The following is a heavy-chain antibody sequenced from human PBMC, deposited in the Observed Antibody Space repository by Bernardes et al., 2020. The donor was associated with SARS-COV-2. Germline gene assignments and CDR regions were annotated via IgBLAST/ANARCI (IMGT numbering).Heavy chain of an antibody. D-gene: IGHD3-22*01. V-gene: IGHV5-10-1*01. Sequence: GESLKISCEGSGYNFTNYWINWVRQMPGKGLEWMGRIDPSDSYIHYSPSFQGHVTITTDKSISTAYLQWNSLKASDTAMYYCARLSEYFHGDSGYSDFDYWGPGTLVTVSS. CDR1: GYNFTNYW. J-gene: IGHJ4*02. CDR2: IDPSDSYI. CDR3: ARLSEYFHGDSGYSDFDY.